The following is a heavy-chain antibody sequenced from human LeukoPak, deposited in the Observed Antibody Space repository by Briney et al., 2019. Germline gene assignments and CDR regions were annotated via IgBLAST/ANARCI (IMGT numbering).Heavy chain of an antibody. D-gene: IGHD3-22*01. CDR3: TPQWGYYDSSGYAFDI. Sequence: PSQTLSLTCTVSGGSISSGDYYWGWIRQPPGKGLEWIGSIYYSGSTYYNPSLKSRVTISVDTSKNQFSLKLSSVTAADTAVYYCTPQWGYYDSSGYAFDIWGQGTMVTVSS. CDR1: GGSISSGDYY. J-gene: IGHJ3*02. CDR2: IYYSGST. V-gene: IGHV4-39*01.